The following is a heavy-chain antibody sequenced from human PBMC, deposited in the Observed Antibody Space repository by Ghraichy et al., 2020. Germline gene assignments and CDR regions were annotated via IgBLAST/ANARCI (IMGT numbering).Heavy chain of an antibody. V-gene: IGHV4-59*01. CDR2: IYYSGST. Sequence: SETLSLTCTVSGGSISSYYWSWIRQPPGKGLEWIGYIYYSGSTNYNPSLKSRVTISVDTSKNQFSLKLSSVTAADTAVYYCARERCSGGSCYTDYWGQGTLVTVSS. CDR1: GGSISSYY. J-gene: IGHJ4*02. CDR3: ARERCSGGSCYTDY. D-gene: IGHD2-15*01.